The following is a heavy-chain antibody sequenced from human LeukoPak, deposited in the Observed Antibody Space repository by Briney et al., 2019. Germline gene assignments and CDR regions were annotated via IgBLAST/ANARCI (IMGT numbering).Heavy chain of an antibody. CDR3: ARGGRYCSSTSCYYYYYYGMDV. CDR2: TWSDGSNK. CDR1: GFTFSNYA. D-gene: IGHD2-2*01. Sequence: GTSLRLSCAASGFTFSNYAMHWVRQAPGKGLEWVALTWSDGSNKYYGDSVKDRFTISRDNSMNMLYLHMNSLRVEDTAVYYCARGGRYCSSTSCYYYYYYGMDVWGQGTTVTVSS. J-gene: IGHJ6*02. V-gene: IGHV3-33*01.